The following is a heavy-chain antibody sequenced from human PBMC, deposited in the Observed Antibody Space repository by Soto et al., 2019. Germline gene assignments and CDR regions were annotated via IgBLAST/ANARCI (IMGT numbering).Heavy chain of an antibody. J-gene: IGHJ3*02. V-gene: IGHV1-46*01. CDR3: ARDKSPGIAVAGTPVWAFDI. D-gene: IGHD6-19*01. CDR2: INPSGGST. Sequence: ASVKVSCKASGYTFTSYYMHWVRQAPGQGLEWMGIINPSGGSTSYAQKFQGRVTMTRDTSTSTVYMELSSLRSEDAAVYYCARDKSPGIAVAGTPVWAFDIWGQGTMVTVSS. CDR1: GYTFTSYY.